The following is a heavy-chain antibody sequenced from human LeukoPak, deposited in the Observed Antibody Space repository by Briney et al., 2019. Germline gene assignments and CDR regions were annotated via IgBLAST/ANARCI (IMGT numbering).Heavy chain of an antibody. V-gene: IGHV1-2*02. CDR1: GYTFTSYY. CDR3: ARGKPTYYYDSSGYYRGIPFDY. CDR2: INPNSGGT. Sequence: GASVKVSCKASGYTFTSYYMHWVRQAPGQGLEWMGWINPNSGGTNYAQKFQGRVTMTRDTSISTAYMELSRLRSDDTAVYYCARGKPTYYYDSSGYYRGIPFDYWGQGTLVTVSS. J-gene: IGHJ4*02. D-gene: IGHD3-22*01.